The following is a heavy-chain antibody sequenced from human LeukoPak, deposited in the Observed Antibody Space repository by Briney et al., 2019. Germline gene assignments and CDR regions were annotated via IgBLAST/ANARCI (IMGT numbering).Heavy chain of an antibody. CDR2: ISSSGSTI. V-gene: IGHV3-48*03. CDR1: GFTFSSYE. J-gene: IGHJ4*02. CDR3: ARDGSVYGDDY. Sequence: GGSLRLSCAASGFTFSSYEMNWVRQAPGKGLEWVSYISSSGSTIYYADSVKGRPTISRDNAKNSLYLQMNSLRAEDTAVYYCARDGSVYGDDYWGQGTLVTVSS. D-gene: IGHD4-17*01.